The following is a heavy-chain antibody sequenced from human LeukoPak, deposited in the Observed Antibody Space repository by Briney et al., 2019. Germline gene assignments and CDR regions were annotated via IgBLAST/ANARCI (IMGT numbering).Heavy chain of an antibody. CDR1: GFTFDDYG. D-gene: IGHD6-25*01. J-gene: IGHJ4*02. CDR2: INWNGGST. V-gene: IGHV3-20*04. Sequence: GGSLRLSCAASGFTFDDYGMSWVRQAPGKGLEWVSGINWNGGSTGYADSVKGRFTISRDNAKNSLYLQMNSLRAEDTAVYYCARDIGSEYYFDYWGQGTLVTVSS. CDR3: ARDIGSEYYFDY.